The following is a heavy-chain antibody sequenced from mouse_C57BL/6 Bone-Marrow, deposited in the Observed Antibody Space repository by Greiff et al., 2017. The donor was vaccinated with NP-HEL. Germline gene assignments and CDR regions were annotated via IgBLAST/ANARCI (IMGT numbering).Heavy chain of an antibody. Sequence: QVQLRQPGAELVKPGASVKLSCKASGYTFTSYWMHWVKQRPGQGLEWIGMIHPNSGSTNYNEKFKSKATLTVDKSSSTAYMQLISLTSEDSAVYYCAADYYGSRGRYYFDYWGQGTTLTVSS. V-gene: IGHV1-64*01. CDR2: IHPNSGST. CDR1: GYTFTSYW. D-gene: IGHD1-1*01. J-gene: IGHJ2*01. CDR3: AADYYGSRGRYYFDY.